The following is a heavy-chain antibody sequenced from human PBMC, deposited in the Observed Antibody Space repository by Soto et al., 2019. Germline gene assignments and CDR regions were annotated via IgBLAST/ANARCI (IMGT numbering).Heavy chain of an antibody. CDR3: ARVGLDWGAFDI. J-gene: IGHJ3*02. V-gene: IGHV4-31*03. Sequence: PSETLSLTCTVSGGSISSGGYYWSWLRQHPGKGLEWIGYIYYSGSTYYNPSLKSRVTISVDTSKNQFSLKLSSVTAADTAVYYCARVGLDWGAFDIWGQGTMVTVSS. CDR2: IYYSGST. D-gene: IGHD7-27*01. CDR1: GGSISSGGYY.